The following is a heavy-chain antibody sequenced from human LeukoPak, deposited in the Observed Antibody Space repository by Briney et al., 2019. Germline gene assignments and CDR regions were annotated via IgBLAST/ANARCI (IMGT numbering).Heavy chain of an antibody. Sequence: ASVKVSCKASGGTLSSYAISWVRQAPGQGLEWMGGIIPTFGTANYAQKFQGRVTITADESTSTAYMELSSLRSEDTAVYYCAREPYCSSTSCYKVFVYWGQGTLVTVSS. J-gene: IGHJ4*02. V-gene: IGHV1-69*13. CDR1: GGTLSSYA. CDR3: AREPYCSSTSCYKVFVY. D-gene: IGHD2-2*02. CDR2: IIPTFGTA.